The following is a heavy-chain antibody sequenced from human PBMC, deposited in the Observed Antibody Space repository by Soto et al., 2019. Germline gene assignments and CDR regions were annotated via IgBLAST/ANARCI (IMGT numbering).Heavy chain of an antibody. CDR2: ISSSSSTI. J-gene: IGHJ3*02. D-gene: IGHD6-13*01. Sequence: PGGSLALTGDVSGFTFSIYSMNWVRQAPGKGLEWVSYISSSSSTIYYADSVKGRFTISRDNAKNSLYLQMNSLRDEDTAVYYCARDLVSWYNAFDIWGQGTMVTVSS. CDR3: ARDLVSWYNAFDI. V-gene: IGHV3-48*02. CDR1: GFTFSIYS.